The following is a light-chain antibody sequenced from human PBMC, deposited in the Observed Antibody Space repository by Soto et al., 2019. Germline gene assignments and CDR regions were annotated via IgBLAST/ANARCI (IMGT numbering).Light chain of an antibody. Sequence: EIELTQSPSTLSSSVGERATLTCRASQSVSSWLAWYQQKPGKAPNLLIYKASTIKSGVPSRFSGSGSGTDFTLTISSLQHDYFAYYYCQQYDRDSWTFGQGTKVEIK. CDR2: KAS. CDR1: QSVSSW. V-gene: IGKV1-5*03. CDR3: QQYDRDSWT. J-gene: IGKJ1*01.